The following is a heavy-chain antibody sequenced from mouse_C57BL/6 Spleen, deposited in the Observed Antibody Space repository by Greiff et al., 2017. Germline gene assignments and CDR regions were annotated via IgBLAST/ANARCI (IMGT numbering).Heavy chain of an antibody. CDR1: GYAFSSSW. CDR3: AREGKYGNYPYYYAMDY. D-gene: IGHD2-1*01. J-gene: IGHJ4*01. CDR2: IYPGDGDT. Sequence: VKLMESGPELVKPGASVKISCKASGYAFSSSWMNWVKQRPGKGLEWIGRIYPGDGDTNYNGKFKGKATLTADKSSSTAYMQLSSLTSEDSAVYFCAREGKYGNYPYYYAMDYWGQGTSVTVSS. V-gene: IGHV1-82*01.